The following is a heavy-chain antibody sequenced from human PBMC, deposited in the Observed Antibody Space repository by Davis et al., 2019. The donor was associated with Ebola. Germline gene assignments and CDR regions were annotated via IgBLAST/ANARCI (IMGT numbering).Heavy chain of an antibody. D-gene: IGHD2-2*02. V-gene: IGHV1-69*13. CDR3: AGIDIVVVPAAILSRGYFDL. CDR1: GGTFRSYA. Sequence: SVTVSCKASGGTFRSYAISWVRQAPGQGLAGMGGIIPIFGTANYAQKFQGRVTITADESTSTAYMELSSLRSEDTAVYYCAGIDIVVVPAAILSRGYFDLWGRGTLVTVSS. J-gene: IGHJ2*01. CDR2: IIPIFGTA.